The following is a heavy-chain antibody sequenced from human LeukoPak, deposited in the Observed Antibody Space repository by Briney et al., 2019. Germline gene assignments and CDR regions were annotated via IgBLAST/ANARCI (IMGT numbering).Heavy chain of an antibody. J-gene: IGHJ6*03. CDR3: ARGVGSSSRVRYSYMDV. D-gene: IGHD2-2*01. V-gene: IGHV4-61*02. CDR1: GGSISSGSYY. Sequence: SQTLSLTCTVSGGSISSGSYYWSWIRQPAGKGLEGIGRIYTSWSTNYNPSLKSRVSISIDTSKNQFSLKLSSVTAADTAVYYCARGVGSSSRVRYSYMDVWGKGTTVTVSS. CDR2: IYTSWST.